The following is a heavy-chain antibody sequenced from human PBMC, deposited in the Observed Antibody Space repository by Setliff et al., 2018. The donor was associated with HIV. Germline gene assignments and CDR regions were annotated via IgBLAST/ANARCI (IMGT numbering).Heavy chain of an antibody. CDR2: ITGDSATI. J-gene: IGHJ5*02. Sequence: GESLKSSCAASGFTFSPYSMNWVRQTPGKGLEWVSYITGDSATIYYADSVKGRFTISRDISKNTLYVQMNSLRAEDTAVYYCAKGTAMDSWGQGTLVTVSS. V-gene: IGHV3-48*01. CDR1: GFTFSPYS. D-gene: IGHD5-18*01. CDR3: AKGTAMDS.